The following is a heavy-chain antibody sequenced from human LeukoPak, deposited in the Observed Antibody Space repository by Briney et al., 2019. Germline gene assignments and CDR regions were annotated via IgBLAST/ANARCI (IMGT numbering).Heavy chain of an antibody. CDR2: INPSGGT. CDR3: AREGVAGTGLDY. J-gene: IGHJ4*02. Sequence: ASVKVSCKASGNTFSIYNMHWVRQAPGQGLEWMGIINPSGGTSYAQKLQGRITMTRDTSTSTVYMELSSLRFEDTAVYYCAREGVAGTGLDYWGQGTLVTVSS. CDR1: GNTFSIYN. V-gene: IGHV1-46*01. D-gene: IGHD6-13*01.